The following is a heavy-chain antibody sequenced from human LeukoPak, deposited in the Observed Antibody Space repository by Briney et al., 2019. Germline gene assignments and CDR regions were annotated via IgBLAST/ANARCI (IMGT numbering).Heavy chain of an antibody. CDR2: IKGDGSET. CDR3: ASGRQLGY. D-gene: IGHD6-13*01. V-gene: IGHV3-7*01. J-gene: IGHJ4*02. Sequence: GGSLRLSCAASGFILSTHWMNWVRQAPGKGLEWVAIIKGDGSETLYVGSVKGRFTISRDNARNSLYLQMNSLRAEDTAVYYCASGRQLGYWGQGTLVTVSS. CDR1: GFILSTHW.